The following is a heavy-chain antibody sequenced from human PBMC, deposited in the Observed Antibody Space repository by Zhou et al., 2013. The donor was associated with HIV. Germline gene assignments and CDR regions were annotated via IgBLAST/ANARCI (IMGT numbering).Heavy chain of an antibody. D-gene: IGHD2-21*02. CDR2: IIGRFNTP. CDR1: GGTFSSYA. J-gene: IGHJ4*02. CDR3: AREAVTAVTAPGDF. V-gene: IGHV1-69*05. Sequence: QVRLVQSGAEVKKPGSSVKVSCKASGGTFSSYAISWVRQAPGQGLEWMGGIIGRFNTPHYAQKFQGRVTITTDESTSTVHMELSSLRSDDTAVYYCAREAVTAVTAPGDFWGQGTLVTVSS.